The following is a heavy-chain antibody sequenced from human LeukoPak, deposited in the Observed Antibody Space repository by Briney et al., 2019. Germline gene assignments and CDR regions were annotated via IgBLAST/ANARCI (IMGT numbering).Heavy chain of an antibody. CDR2: ISSSSSYI. J-gene: IGHJ4*02. D-gene: IGHD3-10*01. Sequence: GGSLRLYCAASGFTFSSYSMNWVRQAPGKGLEWVSSISSSSSYIYYADSVKGRFTISRDNAKNSLYLQMNSLRAEDTAVYYCARGGYYYGSGSYYGYYFDYWGQGTLVTVSS. CDR3: ARGGYYYGSGSYYGYYFDY. V-gene: IGHV3-21*01. CDR1: GFTFSSYS.